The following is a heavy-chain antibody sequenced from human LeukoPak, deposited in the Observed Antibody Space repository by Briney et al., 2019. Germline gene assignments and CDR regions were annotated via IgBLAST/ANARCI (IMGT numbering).Heavy chain of an antibody. D-gene: IGHD1-1*01. Sequence: GGSLRLSCAASGFTFSSYSMNWVRQAPGKGLEWVSSISSSSSYIYYADSVKGRFTISRDNAKNSLYLQMNSLRAEDTAVYYCARALREERRPWNNWFDPWGQGTLVTVSS. J-gene: IGHJ5*02. V-gene: IGHV3-21*01. CDR1: GFTFSSYS. CDR3: ARALREERRPWNNWFDP. CDR2: ISSSSSYI.